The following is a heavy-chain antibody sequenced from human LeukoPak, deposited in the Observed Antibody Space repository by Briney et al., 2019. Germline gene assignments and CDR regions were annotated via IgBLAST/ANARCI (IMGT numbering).Heavy chain of an antibody. J-gene: IGHJ4*02. CDR1: GFTFSSYE. CDR2: ISSSGSTI. D-gene: IGHD1-26*01. CDR3: ARAPYSGSYPFGY. Sequence: GGSLRLSCAASGFTFSSYEMNWVRQAPGKGLEWVSYISSSGSTIYYADSVKGRFTISRDNAKKSLYLQMDSLRAEDTAVYYCARAPYSGSYPFGYWGQGTLVTVSS. V-gene: IGHV3-48*03.